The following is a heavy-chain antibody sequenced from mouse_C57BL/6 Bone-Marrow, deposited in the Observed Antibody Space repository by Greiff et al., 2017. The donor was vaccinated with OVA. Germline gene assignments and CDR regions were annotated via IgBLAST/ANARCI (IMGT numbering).Heavy chain of an antibody. V-gene: IGHV5-6*01. Sequence: EVKVVEPGGALVKPGGSLKLSCAASGFTFSSYGMSWVRQTPDKRLEWVATISRGGSYTYYPDRLKGRFSISRDNAKTAQYLQMSSVKTEDTAMYDCARSIYYVYDYYGGRGTALTVSA. CDR2: ISRGGSYT. D-gene: IGHD2-2*01. CDR1: GFTFSSYG. CDR3: ARSIYYVYDYY. J-gene: IGHJ2*01.